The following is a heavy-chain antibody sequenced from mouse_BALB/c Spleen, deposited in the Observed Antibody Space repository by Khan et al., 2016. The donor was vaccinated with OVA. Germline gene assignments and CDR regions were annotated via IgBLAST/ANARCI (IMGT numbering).Heavy chain of an antibody. V-gene: IGHV3-2*02. CDR1: GYSITSDYA. CDR2: ITYSGST. Sequence: VQLKESGPGLVKPSQSLSLTCTVTGYSITSDYAWNWLRQFPGNKLEWMGYITYSGSTSYNPSLNSRISIIRNTSKNQFFLQLNFVTTEDTATYYCAMGRTYWGQGTLVTVSA. CDR3: AMGRTY. D-gene: IGHD4-1*01. J-gene: IGHJ3*01.